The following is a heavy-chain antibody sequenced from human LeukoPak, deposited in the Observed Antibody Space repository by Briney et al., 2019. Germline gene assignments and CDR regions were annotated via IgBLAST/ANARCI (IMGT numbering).Heavy chain of an antibody. CDR2: ISGNGDST. CDR1: VFTFSSYD. Sequence: GGSLRLSCAASVFTFSSYDMSRVRQAPGKGLEWVSAISGNGDSTYYVDSVKGRFTISRDNSKNTLYLQMNSLRAEDTAVYHCALDCSGGRSYSMGGAFDIWGRGTMVTVSS. CDR3: ALDCSGGRSYSMGGAFDI. D-gene: IGHD2-15*01. V-gene: IGHV3-23*01. J-gene: IGHJ3*02.